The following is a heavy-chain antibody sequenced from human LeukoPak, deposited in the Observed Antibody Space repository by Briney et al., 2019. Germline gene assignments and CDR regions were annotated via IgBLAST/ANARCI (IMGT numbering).Heavy chain of an antibody. CDR3: ASGAYYPFDF. CDR1: GYPFSSYG. Sequence: GASVKVSCKGSGYPFSSYGITWVRQAPGQGLEWVGWISAYNGLTQYGQNVQGRVTMTTETSTTTAYLELRNLTSDDTAVYFCASGAYYPFDFWGQGTLVTVSS. J-gene: IGHJ4*02. D-gene: IGHD1-26*01. CDR2: ISAYNGLT. V-gene: IGHV1-18*01.